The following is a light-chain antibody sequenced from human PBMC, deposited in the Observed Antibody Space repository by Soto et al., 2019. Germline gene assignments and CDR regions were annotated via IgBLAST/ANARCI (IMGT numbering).Light chain of an antibody. V-gene: IGKV3D-15*01. Sequence: EIVMTQSPVTLSVSPGERATLSCRAGQSVSSNLAWYQQKPGQAPRLLIYGASTRATGIPARFSGSGSGTDFTLTVSRLEPEDFAMYYCQQYHWAPDTFGQGTRLEIK. CDR3: QQYHWAPDT. CDR2: GAS. J-gene: IGKJ5*01. CDR1: QSVSSN.